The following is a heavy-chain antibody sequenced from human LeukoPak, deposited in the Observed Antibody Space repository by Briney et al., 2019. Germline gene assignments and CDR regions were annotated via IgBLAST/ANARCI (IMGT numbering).Heavy chain of an antibody. V-gene: IGHV4-4*07. D-gene: IGHD1-7*01. Sequence: SETPSLTCSVSGGSISGYYWTWIRQPAGKGLEWIGRVYTSGSTHYNPSLKTRLTMSVDTSKNHFSLKLSSVTAADTAVYYCARLITGTTTAFDIWGQGTMVTVSS. J-gene: IGHJ3*02. CDR2: VYTSGST. CDR1: GGSISGYY. CDR3: ARLITGTTTAFDI.